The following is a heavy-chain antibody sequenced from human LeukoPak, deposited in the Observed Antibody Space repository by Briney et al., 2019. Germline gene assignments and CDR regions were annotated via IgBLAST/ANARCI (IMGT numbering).Heavy chain of an antibody. CDR3: ARVRNDILTGYYLFDY. CDR1: GGSISSSNW. CDR2: IYHSGST. D-gene: IGHD3-9*01. V-gene: IGHV4-4*02. Sequence: SETLSLTCAVSGGSISSSNWWSWVRQPPGKGLEWIGEIYHSGSTNYNPSLKSRVTISVDKSKNQFSLKLSSVTAADTGVYYCARVRNDILTGYYLFDYWGQGTLVTVSS. J-gene: IGHJ4*02.